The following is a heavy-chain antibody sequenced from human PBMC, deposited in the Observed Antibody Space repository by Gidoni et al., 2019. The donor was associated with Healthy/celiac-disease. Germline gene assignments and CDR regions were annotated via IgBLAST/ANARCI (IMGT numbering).Heavy chain of an antibody. D-gene: IGHD4-17*01. V-gene: IGHV3-48*02. CDR2: ISSSSSTI. CDR3: ARGTKINGDYGPGDY. J-gene: IGHJ4*02. Sequence: EVQLVESGGGLVQPGGSLRLSCAASGFTFSSYSMNWVRQAPGKGLEWFSYISSSSSTIYYADSVKGRFTISRDNAKNSLYLQMNSLRDEDTAVYYCARGTKINGDYGPGDYWGQGTLVTVSS. CDR1: GFTFSSYS.